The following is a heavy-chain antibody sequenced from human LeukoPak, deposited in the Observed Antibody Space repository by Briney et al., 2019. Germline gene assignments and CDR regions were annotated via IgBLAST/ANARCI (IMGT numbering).Heavy chain of an antibody. V-gene: IGHV3-23*01. D-gene: IGHD2-2*02. CDR1: GSTFSSYS. Sequence: PGGSLRLSCAASGSTFSSYSMSWVRQAPGKGLEWVAVIGADGKTIVYADSVKGRFIISRDNSKNTLYLQMNSLRAEDTAVYYCAKGGAGPYCGRSSCYNFWGQGTLVTVSS. CDR3: AKGGAGPYCGRSSCYNF. J-gene: IGHJ4*02. CDR2: IGADGKTI.